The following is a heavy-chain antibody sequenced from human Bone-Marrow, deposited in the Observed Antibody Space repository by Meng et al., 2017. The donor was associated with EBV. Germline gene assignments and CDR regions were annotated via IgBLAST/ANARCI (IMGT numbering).Heavy chain of an antibody. V-gene: IGHV4-34*01. J-gene: IGHJ5*02. CDR3: ATQRRDTDWFDP. CDR2: INHSGST. CDR1: GGSFSGYY. D-gene: IGHD6-25*01. Sequence: QLHLRPWGAGLLQPSETLSLTCAVYGGSFSGYYWTWIRQPPGKGLEWIGEINHSGSTNYNPSLKSRVTISVDTSKNQFSLKLSSVTAADTAVYYCATQRRDTDWFDPWGQGTLVTVSS.